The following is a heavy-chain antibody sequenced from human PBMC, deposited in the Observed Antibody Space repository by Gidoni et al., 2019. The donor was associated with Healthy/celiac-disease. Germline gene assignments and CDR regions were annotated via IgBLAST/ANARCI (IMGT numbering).Heavy chain of an antibody. CDR2: INPSGGST. V-gene: IGHV1-46*01. D-gene: IGHD4-17*01. Sequence: QVQLVQSGAEVKKPGASVKVSCKASGYTFTSYYMHWVRQAPGQGLEWMGIINPSGGSTSYAQKFQGRVTMTRDTSTSTVYMELSSLRSEDTAVYYCARDLATVVTREKDAFDIWGQGTMVTVSS. J-gene: IGHJ3*02. CDR3: ARDLATVVTREKDAFDI. CDR1: GYTFTSYY.